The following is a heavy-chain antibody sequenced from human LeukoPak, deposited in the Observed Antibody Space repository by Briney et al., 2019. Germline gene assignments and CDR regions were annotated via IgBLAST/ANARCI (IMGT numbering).Heavy chain of an antibody. CDR2: INTNTGNP. J-gene: IGHJ5*02. Sequence: ASVKVSCKASGYTFTSYAMNWVRQAPERGLEWMGWINTNTGNPTYAQGFTGRFVFSLDTSVSTAYLQISSLKAEDTAVYYCARDLRGQFSHPRGQSGFDPWGQGTLVTVSS. D-gene: IGHD3-10*01. V-gene: IGHV7-4-1*02. CDR3: ARDLRGQFSHPRGQSGFDP. CDR1: GYTFTSYA.